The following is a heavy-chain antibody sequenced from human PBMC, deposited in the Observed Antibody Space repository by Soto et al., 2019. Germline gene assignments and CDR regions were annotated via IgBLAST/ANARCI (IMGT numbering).Heavy chain of an antibody. CDR2: ISYDGSNK. CDR1: GFTFSSYG. J-gene: IGHJ4*02. D-gene: IGHD3-16*01. V-gene: IGHV3-30*18. CDR3: ANDWGSSYFDY. Sequence: ESGGGVVQPGRSLRLSCAASGFTFSSYGMHWVRQAPGKGLEWVAVISYDGSNKYYADSVKGRFTISRDNSKNTLYLQMNSLRAEDTAVYYCANDWGSSYFDYWGQGTLVTVSS.